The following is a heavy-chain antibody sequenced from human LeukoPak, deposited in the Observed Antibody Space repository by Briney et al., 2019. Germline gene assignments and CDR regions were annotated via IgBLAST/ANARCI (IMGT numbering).Heavy chain of an antibody. CDR1: GYTFTGYY. V-gene: IGHV1-2*02. CDR3: ARDLGYYDSSGYYYN. CDR2: INPNSGGT. D-gene: IGHD3-22*01. Sequence: ASVKVSCKASGYTFTGYYMHWVRQAPGQGLEWTGWINPNSGGTNYAQKFQGRVTMTRDTSISTAYMELSRLRSDDTAVYYCARDLGYYDSSGYYYNWGQGTLVTVSS. J-gene: IGHJ4*02.